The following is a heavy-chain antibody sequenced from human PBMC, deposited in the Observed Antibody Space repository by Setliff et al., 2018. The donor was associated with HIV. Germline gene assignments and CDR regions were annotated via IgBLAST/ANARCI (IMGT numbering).Heavy chain of an antibody. CDR1: GYTFTGNY. V-gene: IGHV1-2*02. CDR3: VRSPGSFISTDSTEAGDY. CDR2: INPNSGGT. D-gene: IGHD3-22*01. Sequence: ASVKVSCKASGYTFTGNYIHWVRQAPGQGLEWMGWINPNSGGTNYEQKFQGRATMTRDTSMTTAYMELRSLRSDDTAVYYCVRSPGSFISTDSTEAGDYWGQGTLVTVSS. J-gene: IGHJ4*02.